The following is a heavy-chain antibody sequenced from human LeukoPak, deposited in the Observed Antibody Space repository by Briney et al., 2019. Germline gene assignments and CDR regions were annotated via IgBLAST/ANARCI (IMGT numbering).Heavy chain of an antibody. D-gene: IGHD3-16*02. CDR3: AREGGYDYVWGSYRSKDAFDI. J-gene: IGHJ3*02. CDR2: IKQDGGEK. CDR1: GFTFSSYW. Sequence: GGSLRLSCAASGFTFSSYWMSWVRQAPGKGLEWVANIKQDGGEKYYVDPVKGGFTISRDNAKNSLYLQMNSLRAEDTAVYYCAREGGYDYVWGSYRSKDAFDIWGQGTMVTVSS. V-gene: IGHV3-7*01.